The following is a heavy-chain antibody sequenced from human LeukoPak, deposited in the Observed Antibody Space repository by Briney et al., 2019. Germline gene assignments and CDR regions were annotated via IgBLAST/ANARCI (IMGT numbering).Heavy chain of an antibody. CDR3: AKSTSSGWTHYYYMDV. CDR1: GFTFSSYW. CDR2: ISWDGGST. V-gene: IGHV3-43D*03. D-gene: IGHD6-19*01. J-gene: IGHJ6*03. Sequence: GGSLRLSCAASGFTFSSYWMHWVRQAPGKGLEWVSLISWDGGSTYYADSVKGRFTISRDNSKNSLYLQMNSLRAEDTALYYCAKSTSSGWTHYYYMDVWGKGTTVTVSS.